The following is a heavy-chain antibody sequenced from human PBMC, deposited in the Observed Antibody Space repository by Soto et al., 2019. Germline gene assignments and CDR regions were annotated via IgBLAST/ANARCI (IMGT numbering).Heavy chain of an antibody. V-gene: IGHV3-33*01. CDR3: ARNLREQWLVSYYYYGMDV. J-gene: IGHJ6*02. CDR1: GFTFSSYG. Sequence: QVQLVESGGGVVQPGRSLRLSCAASGFTFSSYGMHWVRQAPGKGLEWVAVIWYDGSNKYYADSVKGRFTISRDNYKNTLYLQMNSLRAEDTAVYYCARNLREQWLVSYYYYGMDVWGQGTTVTVSS. D-gene: IGHD6-19*01. CDR2: IWYDGSNK.